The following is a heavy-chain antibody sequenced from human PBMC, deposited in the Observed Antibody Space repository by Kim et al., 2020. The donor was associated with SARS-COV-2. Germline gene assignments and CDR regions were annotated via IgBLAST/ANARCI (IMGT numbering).Heavy chain of an antibody. CDR3: ARVHCSSYNCSPYYMDV. CDR1: GFRFSGYA. Sequence: GGSLRLSCATSGFRFSGYAMTWVRQAPGKGLEWISTISGSGGYLYFADSLRGRFTVSRDNSKNSLYLQMNSLRAEDTAMYYCARVHCSSYNCSPYYMDVWGKGTTVTVSS. V-gene: IGHV3-21*01. D-gene: IGHD2-2*01. J-gene: IGHJ6*03. CDR2: ISGSGGYL.